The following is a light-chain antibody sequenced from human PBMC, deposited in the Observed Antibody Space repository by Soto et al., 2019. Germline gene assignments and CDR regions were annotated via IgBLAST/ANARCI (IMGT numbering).Light chain of an antibody. CDR1: QSVSNNY. CDR3: QQYGSSPQT. Sequence: EILLTQSPGTLSLSRGERAPLSCGASQSVSNNYLAWYQQKPGQAHRLLIYGASNRATGIPDRFSGRGSGTDFTLTISRLETEDFAVYYCQQYGSSPQTFGQGTK. J-gene: IGKJ1*01. V-gene: IGKV3-20*01. CDR2: GAS.